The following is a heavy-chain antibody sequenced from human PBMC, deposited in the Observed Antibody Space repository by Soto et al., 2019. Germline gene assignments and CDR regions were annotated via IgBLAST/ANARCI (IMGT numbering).Heavy chain of an antibody. CDR1: GFTVSSNY. V-gene: IGHV3-53*04. CDR2: IYSGGST. D-gene: IGHD5-18*01. CDR3: AREKIRDTAMVYNYYYYMDV. J-gene: IGHJ6*03. Sequence: GGSLRLSCAASGFTVSSNYMSWVRQAPGKGLEWVSVIYSGGSTYYADSVKGRFTISRHNSKNTLYLQMNSLRAEDTAVYYCAREKIRDTAMVYNYYYYMDVWGKGTTVTVSS.